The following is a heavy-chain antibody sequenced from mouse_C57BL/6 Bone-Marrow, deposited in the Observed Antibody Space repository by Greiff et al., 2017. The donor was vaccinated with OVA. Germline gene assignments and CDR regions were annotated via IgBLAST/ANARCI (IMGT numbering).Heavy chain of an antibody. V-gene: IGHV1-55*01. CDR1: GYTFTSYW. Sequence: QVQLQQPGAELVKPGASVKMSCKASGYTFTSYWITWVKQRPGQGLEWIGDIYPGSGSTNYNEKFKSKATLTVDTSSSTAYMQLSSLTSEDYAIYYYARDRNYDYEDYFDYWGKGTTLTVSS. CDR2: IYPGSGST. CDR3: ARDRNYDYEDYFDY. J-gene: IGHJ2*01. D-gene: IGHD2-4*01.